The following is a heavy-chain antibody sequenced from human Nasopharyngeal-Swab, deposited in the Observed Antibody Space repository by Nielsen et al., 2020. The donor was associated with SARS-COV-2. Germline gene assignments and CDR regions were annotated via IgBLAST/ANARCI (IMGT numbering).Heavy chain of an antibody. Sequence: GESLKISCAASGFTFSNYWMNWVRQTPGKGLEWVAIIKQDGSATYYVDSVRGRFTISRDNAKNSLSLVMTSLRADDTAVYYCAGGTGWLTDSWGQGTLVTVSS. CDR2: IKQDGSAT. J-gene: IGHJ4*02. D-gene: IGHD3-9*01. V-gene: IGHV3-7*03. CDR3: AGGTGWLTDS. CDR1: GFTFSNYW.